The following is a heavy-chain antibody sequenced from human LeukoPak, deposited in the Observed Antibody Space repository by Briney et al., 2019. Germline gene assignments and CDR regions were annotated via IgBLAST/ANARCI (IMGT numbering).Heavy chain of an antibody. J-gene: IGHJ4*02. V-gene: IGHV5-51*01. CDR1: GYSFTSYW. Sequence: GESLKISCKGSGYSFTSYWIGWVREMPGKGLEWMGIIYPGDSDTRYSPSFQGQVTISADKSISTAYLQWSSLKASDTAMYYCARYVAVAGIPFDYWGQGTLVTVSS. D-gene: IGHD6-19*01. CDR2: IYPGDSDT. CDR3: ARYVAVAGIPFDY.